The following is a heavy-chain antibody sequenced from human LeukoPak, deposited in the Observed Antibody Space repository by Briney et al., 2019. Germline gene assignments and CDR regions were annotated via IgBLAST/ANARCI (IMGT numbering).Heavy chain of an antibody. CDR2: MFYNVST. V-gene: IGHV4-59*08. CDR3: ARQGSGMAFDI. CDR1: GVSISSYY. Sequence: SETLSLTCTVSGVSISSYYWNWIRQAPGKGLEWIAYMFYNVSTNYSPSLKSRVTISVDTSKNQFSLKLISVTAADTAVYFCARQGSGMAFDIWGQGTMVTVSS. J-gene: IGHJ3*02.